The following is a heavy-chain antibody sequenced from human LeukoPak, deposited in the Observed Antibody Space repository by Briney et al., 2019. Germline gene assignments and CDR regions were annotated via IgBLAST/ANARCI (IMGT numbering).Heavy chain of an antibody. V-gene: IGHV1-18*01. CDR3: AREGSTSSRRYYYYYYMDV. Sequence: ASVKVSCKASGYTFTSYGISWVRQAPGQGLEWMGWISAYNGNTNYAQKLQGRVTMTTDTSTSTAYMELRSLRSDDTAVYYCAREGSTSSRRYYYYYYMDVWGKGTTVTVSS. CDR2: ISAYNGNT. J-gene: IGHJ6*03. D-gene: IGHD2-2*01. CDR1: GYTFTSYG.